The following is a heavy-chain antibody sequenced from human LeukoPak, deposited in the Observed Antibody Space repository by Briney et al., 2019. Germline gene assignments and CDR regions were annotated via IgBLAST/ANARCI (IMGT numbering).Heavy chain of an antibody. V-gene: IGHV3-23*01. CDR3: AKCDYIVVVPAAGNFDY. Sequence: GGSLRLSCAASGFTFSTYAMSWVRQAPGKGLEWVSAISGSGGGTYYADSVKGRFTISRDNSKNTLYLQMNTLRAEDTAIYYCAKCDYIVVVPAAGNFDYWGQGTLVTVSS. J-gene: IGHJ4*02. D-gene: IGHD2-2*01. CDR1: GFTFSTYA. CDR2: ISGSGGGT.